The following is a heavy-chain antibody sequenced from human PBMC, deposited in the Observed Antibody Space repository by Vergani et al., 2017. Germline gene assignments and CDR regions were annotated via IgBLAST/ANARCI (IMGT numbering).Heavy chain of an antibody. CDR2: LSASDRRT. J-gene: IGHJ4*02. V-gene: IGHV3-23*01. CDR1: GFTFIMHA. CDR3: AKGTEVVPAASLVDY. Sequence: EVQLLESGGDLVQPGGSLRLSCAASGFTFIMHAMSWVRQAPGKGLEWVSTLSASDRRTHYADSVKGRFTISRDNSKNTLYLQMNSLRAEDTAVYYCAKGTEVVPAASLVDYWGQGTLVTVSS. D-gene: IGHD2-2*01.